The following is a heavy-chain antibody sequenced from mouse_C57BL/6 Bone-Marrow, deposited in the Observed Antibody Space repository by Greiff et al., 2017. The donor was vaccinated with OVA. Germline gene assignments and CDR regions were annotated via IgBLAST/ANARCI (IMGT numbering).Heavy chain of an antibody. V-gene: IGHV8-12*01. Sequence: QVTLKVSGPGILQSSQTLSLTCSFSGFSLSTSGMGVSWIRQPSGKGLEWLAHIYWDDDKRYNPSLKSRLTISKDTSRNQVFLKITSVDTADTATYYCARKEGVTTVVAKGYWYFDVWGTGTTVTVSS. J-gene: IGHJ1*03. CDR2: IYWDDDK. CDR1: GFSLSTSGMG. D-gene: IGHD1-1*01. CDR3: ARKEGVTTVVAKGYWYFDV.